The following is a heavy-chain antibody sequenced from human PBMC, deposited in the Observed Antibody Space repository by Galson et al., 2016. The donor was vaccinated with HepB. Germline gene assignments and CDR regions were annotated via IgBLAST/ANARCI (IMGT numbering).Heavy chain of an antibody. V-gene: IGHV4-59*01. CDR3: ARTNYGDDVFEI. CDR2: IYYSGST. J-gene: IGHJ3*02. D-gene: IGHD4-17*01. Sequence: LSLTCTVSGGAINSYYWSWIRQPPGKGLEWIGYIYYSGSTYYKPSLESRVTISVDTSKNQFSLRLSSVTAADTAVYYCARTNYGDDVFEIWGQGTMVTVSS. CDR1: GGAINSYY.